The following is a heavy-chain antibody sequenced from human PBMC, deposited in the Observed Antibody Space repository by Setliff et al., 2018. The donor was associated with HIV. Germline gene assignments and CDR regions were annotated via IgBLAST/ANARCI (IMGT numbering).Heavy chain of an antibody. CDR1: GYSISTAYY. CDR2: VYHSGTT. J-gene: IGHJ3*02. Sequence: PSETLSLTCAVSGYSISTAYYWGRIRQPPGKGLEWTGSVYHSGTTYYNPSLKSRVTISVDTSKNQFSLNLTSVTAADTAVYYCARSKTFYDFWGGYYTHGAFKIWGLGTMVTVSS. V-gene: IGHV4-38-2*01. CDR3: ARSKTFYDFWGGYYTHGAFKI. D-gene: IGHD3-3*01.